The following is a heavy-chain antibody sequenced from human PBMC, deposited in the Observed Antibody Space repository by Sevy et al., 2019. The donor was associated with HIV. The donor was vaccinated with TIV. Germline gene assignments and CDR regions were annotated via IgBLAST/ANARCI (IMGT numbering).Heavy chain of an antibody. CDR3: ATLAYYYDSSGRWGAFDI. Sequence: ASVKVSCKVSGYTLTELSMHWVRQAPGKGLEWMGGFDPEDGETIYAQMFQGRVTMTEDTSTDTAYMELSSLRSEDTAVYYCATLAYYYDSSGRWGAFDIWGQGTMVTVSS. J-gene: IGHJ3*02. CDR1: GYTLTELS. CDR2: FDPEDGET. D-gene: IGHD3-22*01. V-gene: IGHV1-24*01.